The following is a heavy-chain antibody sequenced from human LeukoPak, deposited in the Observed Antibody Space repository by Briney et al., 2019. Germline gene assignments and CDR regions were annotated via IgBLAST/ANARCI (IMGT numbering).Heavy chain of an antibody. J-gene: IGHJ6*02. CDR2: FDPEDGDT. V-gene: IGHV1-24*01. CDR3: AVSLTTGGYYGMDV. CDR1: GYTLTELS. Sequence: ASVTLSCKVSGYTLTELSLHWVRQAPGKGLEWMGRFDPEDGDTIYARKFQGRVTMTEDTSTDTAYMELSSLRSEDTAVYFCAVSLTTGGYYGMDVWGHGTPVTVSS. D-gene: IGHD1-1*01.